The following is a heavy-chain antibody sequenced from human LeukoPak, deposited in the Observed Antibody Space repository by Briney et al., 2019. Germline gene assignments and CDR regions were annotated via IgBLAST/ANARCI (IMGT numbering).Heavy chain of an antibody. Sequence: PSETLSLTCAVYSGSFSNYYWSWIRQPPGKGPEWIGYIYYSGSTNYNPSLKSRVTISVDTSKNQFSLKLSSVTAADTAVYYCARGLVDYYDSSGYYLENWFDPWGQGTLVTVSS. CDR1: SGSFSNYY. CDR3: ARGLVDYYDSSGYYLENWFDP. J-gene: IGHJ5*02. V-gene: IGHV4-59*01. CDR2: IYYSGST. D-gene: IGHD3-22*01.